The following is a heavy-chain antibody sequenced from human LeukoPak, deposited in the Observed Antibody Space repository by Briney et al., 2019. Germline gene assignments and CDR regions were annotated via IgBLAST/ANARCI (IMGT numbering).Heavy chain of an antibody. V-gene: IGHV1-18*04. J-gene: IGHJ5*02. CDR3: ARTSGYLDWFDP. CDR2: ISAYNGNT. CDR1: GYTFTGYY. D-gene: IGHD5-12*01. Sequence: ASVKVSCKASGYTFTGYYMHWVRQAPGQGLEWMGWISAYNGNTNYAQKLQGRVTMTTDTSTSTAYMELRSLRSDDTAVYYCARTSGYLDWFDPWGQGTLVTVSS.